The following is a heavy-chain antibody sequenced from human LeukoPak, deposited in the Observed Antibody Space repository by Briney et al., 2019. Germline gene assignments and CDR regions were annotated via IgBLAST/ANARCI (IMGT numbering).Heavy chain of an antibody. Sequence: PGGSLRLSCAASGFTFSSYWMPWVRQAPGKGLVWVSRIDSDGSTVYADSVKGRFTISRDNAKDTVYLQMNRLRVEDTAVYYCIGSGGWPGYWGQGTLVTVSS. CDR3: IGSGGWPGY. CDR1: GFTFSSYW. V-gene: IGHV3-74*01. D-gene: IGHD1-26*01. CDR2: IDSDGST. J-gene: IGHJ4*02.